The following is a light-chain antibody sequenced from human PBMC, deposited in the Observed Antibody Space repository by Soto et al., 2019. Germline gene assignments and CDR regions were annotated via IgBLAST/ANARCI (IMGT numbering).Light chain of an antibody. CDR2: YAS. V-gene: IGKV1-39*01. J-gene: IGKJ3*01. CDR1: QNINRY. Sequence: DIQMTQSPSSLSASVGHRVTITCRASQNINRYLIWYQQQPAKAPKLLINYASTLQSGVTSRFSGSRSGTEFTLTISSLQREDFATYYCQQRHSFPLAFGPGTKVEIK. CDR3: QQRHSFPLA.